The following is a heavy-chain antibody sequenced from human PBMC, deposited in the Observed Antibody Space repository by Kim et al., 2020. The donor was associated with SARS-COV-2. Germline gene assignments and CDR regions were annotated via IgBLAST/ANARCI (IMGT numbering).Heavy chain of an antibody. CDR3: TSVGIVVVTATPVVY. CDR2: IRSKAYGGTT. J-gene: IGHJ4*02. Sequence: GGSLRLSCTASGFTFGDYAMSWVRQAPGKGLEWVGFIRSKAYGGTTEYAATVKGRFTISRDDSKRIAYLQMNSLKTEDTAVYYCTSVGIVVVTATPVVYWGQGTLVTVSS. CDR1: GFTFGDYA. V-gene: IGHV3-49*04. D-gene: IGHD2-21*02.